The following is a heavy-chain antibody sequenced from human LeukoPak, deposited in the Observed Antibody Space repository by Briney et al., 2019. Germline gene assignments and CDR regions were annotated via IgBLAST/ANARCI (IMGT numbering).Heavy chain of an antibody. D-gene: IGHD3-10*01. V-gene: IGHV4-59*08. J-gene: IGHJ3*02. CDR1: GGSISSYY. Sequence: SETLSFTCTVSGGSISSYYWSWIRQPPGKGLEWIGYIYYTGRTNHNPSLKSRVTMSVDTSKNQFSLKLSSVTAADTAVYYCARHGGMVRGFSDAFDIWGQGTMVTVSS. CDR3: ARHGGMVRGFSDAFDI. CDR2: IYYTGRT.